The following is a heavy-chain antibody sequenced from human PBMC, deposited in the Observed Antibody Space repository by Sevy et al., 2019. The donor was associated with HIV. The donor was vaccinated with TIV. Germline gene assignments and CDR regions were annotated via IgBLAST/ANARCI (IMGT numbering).Heavy chain of an antibody. Sequence: GGSLRLSCAASGFNVSSNYMNWVRQAPGKGLEWVSVIYSGANTYYADSVKGRFTISRDTSKNTLYLQMGSLRAEDTAVYYCARDRITYYYDTSGYYTSGYGMDVWGQGTTVTVSS. CDR2: IYSGANT. V-gene: IGHV3-53*01. J-gene: IGHJ6*02. CDR1: GFNVSSNY. CDR3: ARDRITYYYDTSGYYTSGYGMDV. D-gene: IGHD3-22*01.